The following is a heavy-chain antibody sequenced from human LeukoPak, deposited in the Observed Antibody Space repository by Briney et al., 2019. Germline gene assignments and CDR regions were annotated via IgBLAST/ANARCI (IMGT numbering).Heavy chain of an antibody. CDR2: IYPGDSDT. CDR1: GYSFTSYW. V-gene: IGHV5-51*01. J-gene: IGHJ4*02. CDR3: ARQGYSSGWYDLPGPIDY. D-gene: IGHD6-19*01. Sequence: GESLKISCKGSGYSFTSYWIGWVRQMPGKGLEWMGIIYPGDSDTRYSPSFQGQVTISADKSISTAYLQWSSLKASDTAMYYCARQGYSSGWYDLPGPIDYWGQGTLVTVSS.